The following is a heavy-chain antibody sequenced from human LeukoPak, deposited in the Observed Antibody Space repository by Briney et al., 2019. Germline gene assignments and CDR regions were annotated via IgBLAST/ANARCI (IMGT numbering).Heavy chain of an antibody. CDR1: GFTLSDYY. Sequence: GGSLRLSCAASGFTLSDYYMSWIRQAPGKGLEWVSYSSSSGSTIYYADSVKGRFAISRDNAKNSLYLQMDSLRAEDTAVYYCARRRDFIDYWGQGTLVTVSS. CDR3: ARRRDFIDY. V-gene: IGHV3-11*01. D-gene: IGHD3/OR15-3a*01. CDR2: SSSSGSTI. J-gene: IGHJ4*02.